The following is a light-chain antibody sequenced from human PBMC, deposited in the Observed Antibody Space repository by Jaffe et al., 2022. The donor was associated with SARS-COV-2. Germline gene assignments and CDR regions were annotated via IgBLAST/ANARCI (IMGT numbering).Light chain of an antibody. CDR3: QSYDTSLSAWV. J-gene: IGLJ3*02. CDR1: YSNIGAGFD. Sequence: QSVLTQPPSVSGAPGQTVTISCTGSYSNIGAGFDVYWYQQVPGTAPKLLIYADANRPSGISDRFSGSKSGTSASLAISGLQAEDEADYYCQSYDTSLSAWVFGGGTKLTVL. V-gene: IGLV1-40*01. CDR2: ADA.